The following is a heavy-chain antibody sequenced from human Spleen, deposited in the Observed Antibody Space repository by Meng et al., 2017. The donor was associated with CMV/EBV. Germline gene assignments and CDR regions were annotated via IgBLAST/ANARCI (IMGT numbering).Heavy chain of an antibody. J-gene: IGHJ5*02. CDR3: ARVAESCSSTSCYSRFWFDP. V-gene: IGHV7-4-1*02. CDR2: INTNTGTP. D-gene: IGHD2-2*01. Sequence: TSYTMNWVRKAPGHGLEWMGWINTNTGTPTYAQGFTGRFVFSLDTSVSTAHLQISSLKAEGTAVYYCARVAESCSSTSCYSRFWFDPWGQGTLVTVSS. CDR1: TSYT.